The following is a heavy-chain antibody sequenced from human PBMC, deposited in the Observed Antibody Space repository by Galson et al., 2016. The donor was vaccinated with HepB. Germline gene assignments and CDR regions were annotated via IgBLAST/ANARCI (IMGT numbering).Heavy chain of an antibody. CDR3: ASPITGTTNFGL. D-gene: IGHD1-7*01. V-gene: IGHV1-3*01. J-gene: IGHJ6*02. CDR1: GYTFTTYA. Sequence: SVKVSCKASGYTFTTYAMHWVRQAPGQRLEWMGWINGGNGNTKYSQKFQGRVTIARDTSASTAYMELSSLRSEDTAVYYCASPITGTTNFGLWGQGTTVTVSS. CDR2: INGGNGNT.